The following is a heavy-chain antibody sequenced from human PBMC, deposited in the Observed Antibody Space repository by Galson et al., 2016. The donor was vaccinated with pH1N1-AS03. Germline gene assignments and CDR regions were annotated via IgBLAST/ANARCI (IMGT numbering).Heavy chain of an antibody. D-gene: IGHD5-24*01. V-gene: IGHV5-51*01. J-gene: IGHJ4*02. CDR3: ARQVRDGYNDYFEY. CDR2: IYPGDSDT. CDR1: GYIFTSYW. Sequence: QSGAEVKKPGESLKISCKTSGYIFTSYWVAWVRHMPGKGLEWMGIIYPGDSDTRYSPSFQGQVTISADRSINPAYLQWSSLMASDTAIYYCARQVRDGYNDYFEYWGQGILVTVSS.